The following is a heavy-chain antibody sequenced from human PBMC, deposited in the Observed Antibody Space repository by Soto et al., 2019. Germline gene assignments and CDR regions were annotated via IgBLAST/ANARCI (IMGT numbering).Heavy chain of an antibody. CDR1: GFTFSSYA. CDR3: AKDSGTYCGGDCNDY. Sequence: GGSLRLSCAASGFTFSSYAMSWVRQAPGKGLEWVSAISGSGGSTCYADSVKGRFTISRDNSKNTLYLQMNSLRAEDTAVYYCAKDSGTYCGGDCNDYWGQGTLVTVSS. CDR2: ISGSGGST. D-gene: IGHD2-21*02. J-gene: IGHJ4*02. V-gene: IGHV3-23*01.